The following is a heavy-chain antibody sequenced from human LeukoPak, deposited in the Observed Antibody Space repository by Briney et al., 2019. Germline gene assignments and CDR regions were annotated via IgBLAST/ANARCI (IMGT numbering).Heavy chain of an antibody. CDR3: AKDMDGWSGVDY. V-gene: IGHV3-9*01. J-gene: IGHJ4*02. D-gene: IGHD6-19*01. CDR2: ISWNSGSI. Sequence: PGRSLRLSCAASGFTLDDYAMHWVRQAPGKGLEWVSGISWNSGSIGYADSVKGRFTISRDNAKNSLYLQMNSLRAEDTALYYCAKDMDGWSGVDYWGQGTLVTVSS. CDR1: GFTLDDYA.